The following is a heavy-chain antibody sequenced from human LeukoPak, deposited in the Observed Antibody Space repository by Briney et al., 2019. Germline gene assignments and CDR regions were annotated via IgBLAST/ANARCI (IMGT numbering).Heavy chain of an antibody. CDR3: AEGYPRGGAGSHQP. CDR1: GYTFTSYG. Sequence: ASVKVSCKASGYTFTSYGISWVRQAPGQGLEWMGWISAYNGNTNYAQKLQGRVTMTTDTSTGTAYKELRSLKFGRTAVDYCAEGYPRGGAGSHQPWGRGTLVTVSS. D-gene: IGHD2-2*01. J-gene: IGHJ1*01. V-gene: IGHV1-18*01. CDR2: ISAYNGNT.